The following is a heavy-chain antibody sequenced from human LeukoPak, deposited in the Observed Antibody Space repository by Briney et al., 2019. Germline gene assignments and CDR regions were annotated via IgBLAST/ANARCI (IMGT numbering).Heavy chain of an antibody. V-gene: IGHV1-69*04. CDR1: GGTFSSYA. Sequence: SVKVSCKASGGTFSSYAISWVRQAPGQGLEWMGRIIPIFGIANYAQKFQGRATITADQSTSTAYMELSSLRSADTAVYYCATSLGHESQTPRYSSGGLRVFSDYWGQGTLVTVSS. D-gene: IGHD6-19*01. CDR3: ATSLGHESQTPRYSSGGLRVFSDY. CDR2: IIPIFGIA. J-gene: IGHJ4*02.